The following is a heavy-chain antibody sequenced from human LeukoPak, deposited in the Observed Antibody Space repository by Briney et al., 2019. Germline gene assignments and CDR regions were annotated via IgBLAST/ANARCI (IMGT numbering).Heavy chain of an antibody. D-gene: IGHD6-6*01. V-gene: IGHV3-66*02. J-gene: IGHJ4*02. Sequence: HPGGSLRLSCAASGFTVSSNYMSWVRQAPGKGLEWVSVIYSGGSTYYADSVKGRFTISRDNSKNTLDLQMNSLRAEDTAAYYCARLEYSSTGNYWGQGTLVTVSS. CDR1: GFTVSSNY. CDR3: ARLEYSSTGNY. CDR2: IYSGGST.